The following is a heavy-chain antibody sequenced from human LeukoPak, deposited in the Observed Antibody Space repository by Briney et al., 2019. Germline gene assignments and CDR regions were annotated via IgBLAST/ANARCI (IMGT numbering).Heavy chain of an antibody. V-gene: IGHV4-34*01. D-gene: IGHD3-22*01. Sequence: SETLSLTCAVYGGSFSGYYWSWIRQPPGKGLEWIGEINHSGSTNYNPSLKSRVTISVDTSKNQFSLKLSSVTAADTAVYYCARGYYDSRLDYWGQGTLVTVSS. J-gene: IGHJ4*02. CDR2: INHSGST. CDR3: ARGYYDSRLDY. CDR1: GGSFSGYY.